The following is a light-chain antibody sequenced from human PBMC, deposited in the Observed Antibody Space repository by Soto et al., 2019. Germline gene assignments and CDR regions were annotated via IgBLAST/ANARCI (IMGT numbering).Light chain of an antibody. V-gene: IGLV1-40*01. Sequence: QSVLTQPPSVSAAPGQRVTISCTGTSSNIGAGYDVHWYLQLPGTAPKLLIYGNNNRPSGVPDRFSGSKSGTSASLAITGLQAEDEADYYCQSYDSSLSGWVFGGGTKLTVL. CDR1: SSNIGAGYD. CDR3: QSYDSSLSGWV. CDR2: GNN. J-gene: IGLJ3*02.